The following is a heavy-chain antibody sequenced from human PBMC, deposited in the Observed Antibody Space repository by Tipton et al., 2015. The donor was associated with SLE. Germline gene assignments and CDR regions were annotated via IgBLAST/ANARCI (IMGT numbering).Heavy chain of an antibody. CDR2: IYHSGST. Sequence: TLSLTCAVFGGSISRNNWWSWVRQPPGKGLEWIGEIYHSGSTYYNPSLKSRVTISVDTSKNQFSLKLSSVTAADTAVYYCARVDTPMDFDYWGQRTLVTVSS. CDR3: ARVDTPMDFDY. J-gene: IGHJ4*02. V-gene: IGHV4-4*02. CDR1: GGSISRNNW. D-gene: IGHD5-18*01.